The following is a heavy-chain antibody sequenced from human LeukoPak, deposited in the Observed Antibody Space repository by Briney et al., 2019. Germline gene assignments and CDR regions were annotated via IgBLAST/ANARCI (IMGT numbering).Heavy chain of an antibody. J-gene: IGHJ4*02. CDR1: GFTFTYYW. Sequence: PGGSLRLSCAASGFTFTYYWMTWVRQAPGKGLEWVANIREDGNEKSYVDSVKGRFIISRDNAKNSLYLQMNSLRTEDTAVYYCARDVRQLWSSDSWGQGTLVTVSS. V-gene: IGHV3-7*01. CDR2: IREDGNEK. CDR3: ARDVRQLWSSDS. D-gene: IGHD5-18*01.